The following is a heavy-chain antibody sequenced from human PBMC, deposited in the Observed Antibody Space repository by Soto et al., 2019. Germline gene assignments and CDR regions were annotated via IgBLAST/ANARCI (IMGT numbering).Heavy chain of an antibody. CDR1: GFPFNKYG. Sequence: GGSLRLSCVTSGFPFNKYGMHWVRQAPGKGLEGVAIIWYDGNEKYYGDSVKGRFTISRDNSRDTLFLQLDSLRADDTAMYYCARLRGSGGASIDYWGQGTLVTVYS. J-gene: IGHJ4*02. D-gene: IGHD3-10*01. CDR2: IWYDGNEK. V-gene: IGHV3-33*01. CDR3: ARLRGSGGASIDY.